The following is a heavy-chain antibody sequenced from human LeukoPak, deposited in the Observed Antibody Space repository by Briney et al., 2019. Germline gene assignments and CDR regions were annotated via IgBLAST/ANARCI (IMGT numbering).Heavy chain of an antibody. D-gene: IGHD3-22*01. CDR2: FDPEDGET. CDR1: GYTLTELS. CDR3: AANPEYYDSSGYYRDY. V-gene: IGHV1-24*01. Sequence: ASVKVSCKVSGYTLTELSMHWVRQAPGKGLEWMGGFDPEDGETIYAQKFQGRVTTTEDTSTDTAYMELSSLRSEDTAVYYCAANPEYYDSSGYYRDYWGQGTLVTVSS. J-gene: IGHJ4*02.